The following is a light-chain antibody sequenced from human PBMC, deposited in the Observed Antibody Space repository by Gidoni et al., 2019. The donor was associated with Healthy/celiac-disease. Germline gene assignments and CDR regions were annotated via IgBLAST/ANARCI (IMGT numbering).Light chain of an antibody. J-gene: IGKJ3*01. V-gene: IGKV1-33*01. CDR3: RQYDDLPRFT. CDR1: QNISNN. CDR2: DAS. Sequence: DINITQSPSSLSDSVGDRVTITCQTSQNISNNLNCYRQKPGKAPKFLIYDASNLETGVPSRFRGSGSRTDFTFAISSQQGEDSGTNYSRQYDDLPRFTYGPGTRVDIK.